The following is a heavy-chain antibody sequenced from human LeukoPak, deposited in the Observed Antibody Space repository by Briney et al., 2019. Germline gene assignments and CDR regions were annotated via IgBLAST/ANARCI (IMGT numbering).Heavy chain of an antibody. V-gene: IGHV3-30*03. CDR3: ARWSGSGGDAFDI. Sequence: GGSLRLSCAASGFTFSGYGMQWVRQAPGKGLEWVAVISYDGSNKKYVDSVKGRFTISRDNAKNSLYLQMNGLRAEDTAVYYCARWSGSGGDAFDIWGQGTMVTVSS. CDR2: ISYDGSNK. CDR1: GFTFSGYG. D-gene: IGHD2-15*01. J-gene: IGHJ3*02.